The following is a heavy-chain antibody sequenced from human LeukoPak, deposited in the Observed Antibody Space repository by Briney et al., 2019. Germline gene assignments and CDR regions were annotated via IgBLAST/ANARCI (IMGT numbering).Heavy chain of an antibody. V-gene: IGHV5-51*01. CDR3: ATLGRNCGGDCYSLDY. D-gene: IGHD2-21*02. Sequence: GESLKISCKGSGYSFTSYWIGWVRQMPGKGLEWMGIIYPGDSDTRYSPSFQGQVTISADKSISTAYLQWSSLKASDTAMYYCATLGRNCGGDCYSLDYWGQGTLVTVSS. J-gene: IGHJ4*02. CDR1: GYSFTSYW. CDR2: IYPGDSDT.